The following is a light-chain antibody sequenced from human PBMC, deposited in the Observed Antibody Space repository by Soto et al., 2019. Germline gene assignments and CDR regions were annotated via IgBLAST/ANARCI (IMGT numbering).Light chain of an antibody. CDR2: HNN. V-gene: IGLV1-40*01. CDR1: SSDIGACYD. Sequence: QSVLTQPPSVSGAPGQPVTISCTGSSSDIGACYDVSWYQQHPETAPKLLIFHNNKRPSGVPDRFSGSKSGTSASLAITGLQADDEADYYCRSCDISRSAWVFGGGTQLTVL. J-gene: IGLJ7*01. CDR3: RSCDISRSAWV.